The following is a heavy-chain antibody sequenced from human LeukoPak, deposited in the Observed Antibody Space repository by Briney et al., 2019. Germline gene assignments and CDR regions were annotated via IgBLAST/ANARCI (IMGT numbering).Heavy chain of an antibody. Sequence: SETLSLTCTVSGGSISSYYWSWIRQPPGKGLEWIGYIYYSGSTNYNPSLKSRVTISVDTSKNQFSLKLSSVIAADTAVYYCARVGTYSYATGAFDYWGQGTLVTVSS. CDR1: GGSISSYY. J-gene: IGHJ4*02. CDR3: ARVGTYSYATGAFDY. D-gene: IGHD5-18*01. CDR2: IYYSGST. V-gene: IGHV4-59*12.